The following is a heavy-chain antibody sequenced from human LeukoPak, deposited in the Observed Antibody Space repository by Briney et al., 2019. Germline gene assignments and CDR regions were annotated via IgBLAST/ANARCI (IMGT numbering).Heavy chain of an antibody. J-gene: IGHJ4*02. CDR2: IYSGGST. Sequence: GVSLRLSCAASGFTVGSNYMNWVRQAPGKGFEWVASIYSGGSTDYADSVKGRFTISRDSTKNTVYLQMNSLRSDDTAVYYCAGNNYASGTFLVYWGQGTLVTVSS. CDR3: AGNNYASGTFLVY. V-gene: IGHV3-66*02. CDR1: GFTVGSNY. D-gene: IGHD3-10*01.